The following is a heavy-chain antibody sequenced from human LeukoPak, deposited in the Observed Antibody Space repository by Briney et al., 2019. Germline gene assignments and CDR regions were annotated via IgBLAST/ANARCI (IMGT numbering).Heavy chain of an antibody. CDR2: IKSKTDGGTT. CDR1: GFTFSNAW. D-gene: IGHD5-18*01. Sequence: GGSLRLSCAASGFTFSNAWMSWVRQAPGKGLEWVARIKSKTDGGTTDYAAPVKGRFTISRDDSKNTLYLQMNSLKTEDTAVYYCTTNSYGDYFDYWGQGTLVTVSS. V-gene: IGHV3-15*01. CDR3: TTNSYGDYFDY. J-gene: IGHJ4*02.